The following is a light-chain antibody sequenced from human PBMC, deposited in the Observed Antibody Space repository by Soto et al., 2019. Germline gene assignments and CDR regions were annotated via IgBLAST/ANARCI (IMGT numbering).Light chain of an antibody. V-gene: IGKV3-15*01. CDR2: GAS. Sequence: EIVMTQSPATLSVSPGERATLSCRASQSVSSNLAWYQQKPGQAPRLLIYGASTSTTGIPARFIGSGSGTEFALSISSRQSEDFAVYYCQQYNNWPPYTFGQGTKLEIK. CDR3: QQYNNWPPYT. CDR1: QSVSSN. J-gene: IGKJ2*01.